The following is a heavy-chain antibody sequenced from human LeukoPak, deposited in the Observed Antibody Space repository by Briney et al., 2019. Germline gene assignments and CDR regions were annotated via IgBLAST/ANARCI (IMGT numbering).Heavy chain of an antibody. CDR1: GFTFSSYA. J-gene: IGHJ4*02. D-gene: IGHD4-17*01. V-gene: IGHV3-23*01. CDR2: ISGSGGST. Sequence: GGSLRLSCAASGFTFSSYAMSWVRQAPGKGLEWVSAISGSGGSTYYADSVKGRFTISRDNSKNTLYLQMNSLGAEDTAVYYCAKEKVRYGDYSCFDYWGQGTLVTVSS. CDR3: AKEKVRYGDYSCFDY.